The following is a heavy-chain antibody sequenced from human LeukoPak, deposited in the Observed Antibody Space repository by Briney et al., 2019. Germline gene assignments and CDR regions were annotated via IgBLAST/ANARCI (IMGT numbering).Heavy chain of an antibody. CDR2: INHSGST. CDR3: ATQYYYDSSGCFDY. D-gene: IGHD3-22*01. Sequence: PSETLSLTCAVYGGSFSGYYWSWIRQPPGKGLEWIGEINHSGSTNYNPSLKSRVTISVDTSKNQFSLKLSSVTAADTAVYYCATQYYYDSSGCFDYWGQGTLVTVSS. V-gene: IGHV4-34*01. CDR1: GGSFSGYY. J-gene: IGHJ4*02.